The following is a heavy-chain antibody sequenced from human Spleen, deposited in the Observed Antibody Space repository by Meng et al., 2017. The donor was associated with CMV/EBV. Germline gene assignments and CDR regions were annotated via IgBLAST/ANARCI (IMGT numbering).Heavy chain of an antibody. D-gene: IGHD4-23*01. CDR1: GGSISTYY. Sequence: SETLSLTCTVSGGSISTYYWYWIRQPPGKGLEWIGEINHSGSTNYNPSLKSRVTISVDTSKNQFSLKLSSVTAADTAVYYCARTGGPTVVTFDPWGQGTLVTVSS. V-gene: IGHV4-34*01. CDR2: INHSGST. CDR3: ARTGGPTVVTFDP. J-gene: IGHJ5*02.